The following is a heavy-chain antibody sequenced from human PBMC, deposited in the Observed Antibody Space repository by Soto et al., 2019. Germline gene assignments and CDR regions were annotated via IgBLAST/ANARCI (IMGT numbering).Heavy chain of an antibody. Sequence: QAQLVQSGAEVKKPGASVKVSCKASGYSFSSYGITWVRQAPGQGLEWLWWISPYNDDTKYAQRLQGRVTMTTDTSIRTAYMDIRGLRSDDTAIYYCARGGYYDSSGARNYHYYGMDGWGQGTTVTVSS. D-gene: IGHD3-22*01. CDR1: GYSFSSYG. V-gene: IGHV1-18*01. J-gene: IGHJ6*02. CDR2: ISPYNDDT. CDR3: ARGGYYDSSGARNYHYYGMDG.